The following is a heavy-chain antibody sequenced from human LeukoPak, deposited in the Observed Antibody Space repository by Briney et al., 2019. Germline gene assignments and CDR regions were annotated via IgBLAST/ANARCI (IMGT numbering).Heavy chain of an antibody. V-gene: IGHV3-23*01. J-gene: IGHJ4*02. D-gene: IGHD3-9*01. Sequence: GGSLRLSCAASGFIFSSYAMSWVRQAPGKGLEWVSAISTGGDGTYYADSVTGRFTISRDNSKKKMNLQLNSLRLEDTAVYYCAKRESALRYFDFWGQGTLVTVSS. CDR2: ISTGGDGT. CDR3: AKRESALRYFDF. CDR1: GFIFSSYA.